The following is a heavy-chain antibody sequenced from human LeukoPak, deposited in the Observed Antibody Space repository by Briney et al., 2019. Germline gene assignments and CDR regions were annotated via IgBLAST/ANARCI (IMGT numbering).Heavy chain of an antibody. J-gene: IGHJ4*02. D-gene: IGHD3-22*01. Sequence: GGSLRLSRAASGFTFSTYCMSWVRQAPGKGLEWVANIRQDGSEKYYVGSVKGRFTVSRDNAQNSLYLQMSSLRAEDTAVYYCARGRYHHDSSGYSSFYHWGQGTLVTVSS. V-gene: IGHV3-7*01. CDR3: ARGRYHHDSSGYSSFYH. CDR1: GFTFSTYC. CDR2: IRQDGSEK.